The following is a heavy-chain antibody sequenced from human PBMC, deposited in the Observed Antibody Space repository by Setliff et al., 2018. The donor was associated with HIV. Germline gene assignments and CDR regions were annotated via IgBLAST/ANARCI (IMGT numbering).Heavy chain of an antibody. Sequence: ASVKVSCKASGDTFSNSALTWVRQAPGPGLEWMGGSIPLFGTITYAQRFQGRVTITTDELMTTAYMELTSLRSEDTAVYYCASGSGYCRNGVCYIGVHKNPDKYYLDYWGQGTPVTGS. CDR2: SIPLFGTI. J-gene: IGHJ4*02. CDR3: ASGSGYCRNGVCYIGVHKNPDKYYLDY. D-gene: IGHD2-8*01. CDR1: GDTFSNSA. V-gene: IGHV1-69*05.